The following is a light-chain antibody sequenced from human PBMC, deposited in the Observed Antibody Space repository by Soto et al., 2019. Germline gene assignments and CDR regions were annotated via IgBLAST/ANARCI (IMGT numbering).Light chain of an antibody. V-gene: IGKV3-15*01. CDR1: QSVISN. Sequence: IVMTQWPATLPVSTGERATLSCRASQSVISNLAWYQQKPGQAPRLLIYGASARATGIPARFSGSGSGTEFTLTISGLESEDSAVYYCQQYSSGPPWTFGHGTKVDIK. CDR3: QQYSSGPPWT. J-gene: IGKJ1*01. CDR2: GAS.